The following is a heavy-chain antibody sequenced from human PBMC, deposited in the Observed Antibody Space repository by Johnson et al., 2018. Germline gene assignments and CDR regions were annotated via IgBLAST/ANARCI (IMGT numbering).Heavy chain of an antibody. Sequence: QVQLVESGGGVVQPGRSLRLSCAVSGFIFSRYAMNWVRQAPGKGLEWVAVISYDGSNKYYADSVKGRFTVSRDDSRNTLYLQMNSLRAEDKAVYYCARETGYIYGWNDAFDIWGQGTMVTVSS. D-gene: IGHD5-18*01. CDR1: GFIFSRYA. CDR3: ARETGYIYGWNDAFDI. CDR2: ISYDGSNK. J-gene: IGHJ3*02. V-gene: IGHV3-30*04.